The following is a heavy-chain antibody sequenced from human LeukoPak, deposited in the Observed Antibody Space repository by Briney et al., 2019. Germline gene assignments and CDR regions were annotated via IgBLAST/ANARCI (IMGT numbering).Heavy chain of an antibody. CDR3: ARESRYCSGGSCYLNY. Sequence: ASVKVSCKASGGAFSSYAISWVRQAPGQGFEWMGGNIPIFGTANYAQKLQGRVNITADESTSTAYMELSSLRSEHTAVYYCARESRYCSGGSCYLNYWGQGTLVTVSS. J-gene: IGHJ4*02. V-gene: IGHV1-69*01. CDR2: NIPIFGTA. CDR1: GGAFSSYA. D-gene: IGHD2-15*01.